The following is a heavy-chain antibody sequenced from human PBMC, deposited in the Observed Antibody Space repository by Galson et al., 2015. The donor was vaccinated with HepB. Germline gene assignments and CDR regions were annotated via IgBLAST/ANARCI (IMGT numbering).Heavy chain of an antibody. CDR1: GFTFSNYS. J-gene: IGHJ4*02. CDR2: ISSSTSNI. CDR3: ARDQSGSYVGPFDY. V-gene: IGHV3-21*01. D-gene: IGHD1-26*01. Sequence: SLRLSCAASGFTFSNYSMNWVRQAPGKGLEWVSSISSSTSNIYYADSVKGRFTISRDNAKNSLYLQMNSLRAEDTAVYYCARDQSGSYVGPFDYWGQGTLVTVSS.